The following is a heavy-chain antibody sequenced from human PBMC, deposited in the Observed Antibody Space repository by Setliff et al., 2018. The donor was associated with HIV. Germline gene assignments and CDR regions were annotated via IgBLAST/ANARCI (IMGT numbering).Heavy chain of an antibody. CDR1: GFTFSGYG. J-gene: IGHJ4*02. Sequence: AGGSLRLSCVASGFTFSGYGMHWARQAPGKGLEWVAVIWSGGEGNHYAASVKGRFTMTRDASVSTAYLEVHSLKFDDTAVYYCARGGTLFYWGQGTLVTVSS. CDR3: ARGGTLFY. D-gene: IGHD3-16*01. CDR2: IWSGGEGN. V-gene: IGHV3-33*01.